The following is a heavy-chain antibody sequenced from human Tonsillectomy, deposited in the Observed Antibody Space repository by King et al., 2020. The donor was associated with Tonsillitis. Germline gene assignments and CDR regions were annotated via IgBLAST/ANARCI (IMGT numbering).Heavy chain of an antibody. Sequence: VQLVESGGGVVLPGRSLRISCEVSGFTFSSHGMHWVRQAPCKGLEWVAGISYDGSNEYYCVSVKGRFTISRDNSKNTLYLQMNSLRAEDTAMYYCVKDLGDVAVAGDFDYWGQGTLVTVSS. CDR1: GFTFSSHG. V-gene: IGHV3-30*18. J-gene: IGHJ4*02. CDR2: ISYDGSNE. D-gene: IGHD6-19*01. CDR3: VKDLGDVAVAGDFDY.